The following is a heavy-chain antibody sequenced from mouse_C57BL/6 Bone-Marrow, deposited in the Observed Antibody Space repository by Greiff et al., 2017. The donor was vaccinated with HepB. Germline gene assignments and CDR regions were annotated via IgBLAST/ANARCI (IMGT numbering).Heavy chain of an antibody. D-gene: IGHD2-1*01. CDR3: AREIIYYGSHWFAY. CDR2: INPGSGGT. J-gene: IGHJ3*01. CDR1: GYAFTNYL. Sequence: VQLQQSGAELVRPGTSVKVSCKASGYAFTNYLIEWVKQRPGQGLEWIGVINPGSGGTNYNEKFKGKATLTADKSSSTAYMQLSSLTSEDSAVYFCAREIIYYGSHWFAYWGQGTLVTVSA. V-gene: IGHV1-54*01.